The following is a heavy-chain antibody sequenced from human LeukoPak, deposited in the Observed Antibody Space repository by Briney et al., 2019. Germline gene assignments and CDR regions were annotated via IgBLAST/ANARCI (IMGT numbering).Heavy chain of an antibody. CDR1: GFTFSSYA. CDR2: ISGSGGST. CDR3: ARELQGYGYVDY. J-gene: IGHJ4*02. Sequence: GASLRLSCAASGFTFSSYAMSWVRQAPGKGLEWVSAISGSGGSTYYADSVKGRFTISRDNSKNTLYLQMNSLRAEDTAVYYCARELQGYGYVDYWGQGTLVTVSS. V-gene: IGHV3-23*01. D-gene: IGHD5-18*01.